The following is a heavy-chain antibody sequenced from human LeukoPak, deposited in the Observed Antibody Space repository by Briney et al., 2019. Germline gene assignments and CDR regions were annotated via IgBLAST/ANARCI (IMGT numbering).Heavy chain of an antibody. J-gene: IGHJ4*02. Sequence: SQTLSLTCTVSGDSISSASYYWSWIRQPAGKGLEWIGYIYYSGSTNYNPSLKSQVTISVDTSKNQFSLKLSSVTAADTAVYYCARIFEATFDYWGQGTLVTVSS. CDR3: ARIFEATFDY. CDR1: GDSISSASYY. CDR2: IYYSGST. D-gene: IGHD3-9*01. V-gene: IGHV4-61*10.